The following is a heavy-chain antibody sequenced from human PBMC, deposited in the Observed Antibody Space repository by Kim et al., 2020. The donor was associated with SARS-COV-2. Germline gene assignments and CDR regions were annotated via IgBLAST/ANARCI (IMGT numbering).Heavy chain of an antibody. CDR3: AKDKSIAVAGNNWFDP. V-gene: IGHV3-9*01. Sequence: SVKGRFTISRDNAKNSLYLQMNSLRAEDTALYYCAKDKSIAVAGNNWFDPWGQGTLVTVSS. D-gene: IGHD6-19*01. J-gene: IGHJ5*02.